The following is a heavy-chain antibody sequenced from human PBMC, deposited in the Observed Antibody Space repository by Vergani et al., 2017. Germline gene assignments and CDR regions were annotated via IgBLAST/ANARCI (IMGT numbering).Heavy chain of an antibody. CDR2: IIPILGIA. D-gene: IGHD3-22*01. V-gene: IGHV1-69*02. CDR1: GGTFSSYT. Sequence: QIQLVQSGAEVKKPGSSVKVSCKAPGGTFSSYTISWVRQAPGQGLEWMGRIIPILGIANYAQKLQGRVTITADKSTSTAYMELSSLRSEDTAVYYCARVSSGYYYFDYWGQGTLVTVSS. J-gene: IGHJ4*02. CDR3: ARVSSGYYYFDY.